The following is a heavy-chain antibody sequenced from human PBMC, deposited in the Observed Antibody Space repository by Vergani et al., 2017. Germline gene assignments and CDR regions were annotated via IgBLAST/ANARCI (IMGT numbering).Heavy chain of an antibody. Sequence: QVQLQESGPGLVKPSETLSLTCTVSGGSISSYYWSWIRQPPGKGLEWIGYIYYSGSTNYNPSLKSRVTISVDTSKNQFSLKLSSVTAADTAVYYCARAGDYYDSSGYYAGGFFDYWGQGTLVTVSS. CDR1: GGSISSYY. CDR2: IYYSGST. J-gene: IGHJ4*02. CDR3: ARAGDYYDSSGYYAGGFFDY. D-gene: IGHD3-22*01. V-gene: IGHV4-59*08.